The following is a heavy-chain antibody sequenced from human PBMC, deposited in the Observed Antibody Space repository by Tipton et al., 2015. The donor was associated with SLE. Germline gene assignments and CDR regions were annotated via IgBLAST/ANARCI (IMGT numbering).Heavy chain of an antibody. CDR1: SASISSYF. Sequence: LRLSCTVSSASISSYFWSWIRQPPGKRLESIGYIYYSGSTNYNPSLRSRVTISVDTSKNQFSLKLSSVTAADTAVYYCARHIDSGNYYSALDYWGQGTLVIVSS. CDR3: ARHIDSGNYYSALDY. V-gene: IGHV4-59*08. J-gene: IGHJ4*02. CDR2: IYYSGST. D-gene: IGHD3-10*01.